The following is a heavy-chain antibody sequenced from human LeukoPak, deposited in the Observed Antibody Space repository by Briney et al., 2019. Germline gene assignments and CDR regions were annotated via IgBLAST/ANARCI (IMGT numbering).Heavy chain of an antibody. CDR3: ATLKSSGWTGDY. D-gene: IGHD6-19*01. V-gene: IGHV1-24*01. J-gene: IGHJ4*02. Sequence: ASVKVSCKVSGYTLTELSMHWVRQAPGKGLEWMGGFDPEDGETIYAQKFQGRVTMTEDTSTDTAYMELSSLRSEDTAVYYCATLKSSGWTGDYWGQGTLVTVSS. CDR1: GYTLTELS. CDR2: FDPEDGET.